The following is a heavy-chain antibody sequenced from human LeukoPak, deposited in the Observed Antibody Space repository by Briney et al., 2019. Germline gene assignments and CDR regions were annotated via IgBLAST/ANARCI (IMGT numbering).Heavy chain of an antibody. Sequence: SETLSLTCTVSGGSISSYYWSWIRQPPGKGLEWIGYIYYSGSTNYNPSLKSRVTISVDTSKNQFYLKLSSVTAADTAVYYCAREMWHDYDSSGYYYGWFAPWGQGTLVTVSS. D-gene: IGHD3-22*01. CDR2: IYYSGST. CDR1: GGSISSYY. CDR3: AREMWHDYDSSGYYYGWFAP. J-gene: IGHJ5*02. V-gene: IGHV4-59*01.